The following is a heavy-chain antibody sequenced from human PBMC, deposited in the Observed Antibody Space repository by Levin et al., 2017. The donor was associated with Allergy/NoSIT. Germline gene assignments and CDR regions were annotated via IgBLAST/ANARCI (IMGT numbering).Heavy chain of an antibody. V-gene: IGHV4-59*01. Sequence: PSETLSLTCTVSGGSISSYYWSWIRQPPGKGLEWIGYIYYSGSTNYNPSLKSRVTISVDTSKNQFSLKLSSVTAADTAVYYCARDGIGGYDSSGQLWGQGTLVTVSS. CDR1: GGSISSYY. D-gene: IGHD3-22*01. J-gene: IGHJ4*02. CDR3: ARDGIGGYDSSGQL. CDR2: IYYSGST.